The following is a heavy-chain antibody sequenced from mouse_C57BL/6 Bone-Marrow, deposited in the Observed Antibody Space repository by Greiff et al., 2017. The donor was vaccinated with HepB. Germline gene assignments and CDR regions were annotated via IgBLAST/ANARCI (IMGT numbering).Heavy chain of an antibody. CDR3: TGPYYYGSSPFAY. CDR2: IRLKSDNYAT. V-gene: IGHV6-3*01. CDR1: GFTFSNYW. J-gene: IGHJ3*01. D-gene: IGHD1-1*01. Sequence: VQLKESGGGLVQPGGSMKLSCVASGFTFSNYWMNWVRQSPEKGLEWVAQIRLKSDNYATHYAESVKGRFTISRDDSKSSVYLQMNDLRAEDTGIYYCTGPYYYGSSPFAYWGQGTLVTVSA.